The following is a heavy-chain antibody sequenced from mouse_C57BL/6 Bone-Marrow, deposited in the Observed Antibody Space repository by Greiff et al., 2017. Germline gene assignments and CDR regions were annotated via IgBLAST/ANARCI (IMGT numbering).Heavy chain of an antibody. CDR3: TSFITTVVAHWYFDV. CDR2: LDPENGDT. J-gene: IGHJ1*03. CDR1: GFNIKDDY. D-gene: IGHD1-1*01. Sequence: VQLQQSGAELVRPGASVKLSCTASGFNIKDDYMHWVKQRPEQGLEWIGWLDPENGDTEYASKFQGKATITADTSSNTAYLQLSSLTSEDTAVYYCTSFITTVVAHWYFDVWGTGTTVTVSS. V-gene: IGHV14-4*01.